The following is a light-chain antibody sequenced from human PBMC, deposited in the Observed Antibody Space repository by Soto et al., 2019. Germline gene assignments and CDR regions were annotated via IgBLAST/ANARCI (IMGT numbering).Light chain of an antibody. Sequence: QAVLTQSPSASASLGASVKLTCTLSSGHSSYAIAWHQQQPEKGPRYLMKLKSDGSHNKGDGIPDRFSGSGSGAERYLTISSLQSEDEADYYCQTWGTGVIFGGGTKLTVL. CDR2: LKSDGSH. J-gene: IGLJ2*01. CDR3: QTWGTGVI. CDR1: SGHSSYA. V-gene: IGLV4-69*01.